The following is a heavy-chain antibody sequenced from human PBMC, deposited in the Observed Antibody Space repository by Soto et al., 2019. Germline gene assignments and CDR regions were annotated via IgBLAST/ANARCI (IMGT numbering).Heavy chain of an antibody. V-gene: IGHV3-30-3*01. CDR2: ISYDGSNK. Sequence: HPGGSLRLSCAASGFTFSSYAMHWVRQAPGKGLEWVAVISYDGSNKYYADSVKGRFTISRDNSKNTLYLQMNSLRAEDTAVYYCARAPLLWFGELLLYFDYWGQGTLVTVSS. CDR1: GFTFSSYA. J-gene: IGHJ4*02. CDR3: ARAPLLWFGELLLYFDY. D-gene: IGHD3-10*01.